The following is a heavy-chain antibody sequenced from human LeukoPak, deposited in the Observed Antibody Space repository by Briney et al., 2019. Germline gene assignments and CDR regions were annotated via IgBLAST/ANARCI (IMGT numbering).Heavy chain of an antibody. V-gene: IGHV1-2*02. CDR2: INPNSGGT. CDR1: GYTFTGYY. J-gene: IGHJ4*02. Sequence: ASVKVSCKASGYTFTGYYMHWVRQAPGQGLEWMGWINPNSGGTNYAQKFQGRVTMTRDTSISTAYMELSRLRSDDTAVYYCARGFPVVTHTDSDYWGQGTLVTVSS. D-gene: IGHD4-23*01. CDR3: ARGFPVVTHTDSDY.